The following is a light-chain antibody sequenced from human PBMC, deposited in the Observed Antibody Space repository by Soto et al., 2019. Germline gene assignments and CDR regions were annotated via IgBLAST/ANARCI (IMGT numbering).Light chain of an antibody. J-gene: IGLJ2*01. V-gene: IGLV2-14*03. Sequence: QSVLTQPASVSGSPGQSITISCTGTSSDVGTYNSVSWYQHHPGRAPKLMIYDVTNRPSGVSDRFSGSKSDNTASLTISGLQAEDEADYYCSSYTASNSLAVFGGGTKVTVL. CDR2: DVT. CDR1: SSDVGTYNS. CDR3: SSYTASNSLAV.